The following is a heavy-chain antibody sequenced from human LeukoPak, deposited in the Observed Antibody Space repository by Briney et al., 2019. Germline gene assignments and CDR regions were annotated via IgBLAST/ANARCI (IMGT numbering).Heavy chain of an antibody. CDR3: ARAPYYYDSSGYLGAFDI. CDR2: IIPVLGIA. D-gene: IGHD3-22*01. V-gene: IGHV1-69*04. CDR1: GGTFSSYA. Sequence: SVTVSCKASGGTFSSYAISWVRQAPGQGLEWMGRIIPVLGIANYAQKFQGRVTITADKSTSTAYMELSSLRSEDTAVYYCARAPYYYDSSGYLGAFDIWGQGTMVTVSS. J-gene: IGHJ3*02.